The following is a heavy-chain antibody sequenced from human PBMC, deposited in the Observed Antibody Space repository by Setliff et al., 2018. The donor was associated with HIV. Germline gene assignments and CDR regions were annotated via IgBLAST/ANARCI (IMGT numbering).Heavy chain of an antibody. CDR1: GGSISSTDYY. CDR2: IYYSGNT. V-gene: IGHV4-31*03. D-gene: IGHD6-13*01. CDR3: ARQGGTWYFREPFDS. Sequence: SETLSLTCTVSGGSISSTDYYWSWVRRHPGKGLEWLGYIYYSGNTYYNPSLKSRVTISLDTSKNHFSLKLSSVTAADTAVYYCARQGGTWYFREPFDSWGQGTLVTVSS. J-gene: IGHJ4*02.